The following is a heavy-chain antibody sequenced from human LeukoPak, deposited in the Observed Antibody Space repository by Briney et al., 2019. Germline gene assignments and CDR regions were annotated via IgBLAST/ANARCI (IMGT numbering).Heavy chain of an antibody. J-gene: IGHJ6*01. Sequence: SETLSLTCAVSGGSISTGGYSWTWIRQPPGKGLEWIGYIYHSESTYYNPSLESRVTISIDRSKNQFSLKLSSVTAADTAVYYCARGYIDRSGSYYRYYYYGMGVWGQGTTVTVSS. D-gene: IGHD3-10*01. CDR3: ARGYIDRSGSYYRYYYYGMGV. V-gene: IGHV4-30-2*01. CDR2: IYHSEST. CDR1: GGSISTGGYS.